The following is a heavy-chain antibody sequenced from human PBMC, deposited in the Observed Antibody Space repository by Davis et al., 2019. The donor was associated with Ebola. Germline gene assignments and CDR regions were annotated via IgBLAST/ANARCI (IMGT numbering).Heavy chain of an antibody. J-gene: IGHJ4*02. CDR1: GGSFSGYY. V-gene: IGHV3-21*06. D-gene: IGHD1-7*01. CDR3: ARGRWNYAMDY. Sequence: ETLSLTCAVYGGSFSGYYWSWVRQAPGKGLEWVSSISSSSSYIYYADSVKGRFTISRDNAKNSLFLQMNSLRDEDTAVYYCARGRWNYAMDYWGLGTLVIVSS. CDR2: ISSSSSYI.